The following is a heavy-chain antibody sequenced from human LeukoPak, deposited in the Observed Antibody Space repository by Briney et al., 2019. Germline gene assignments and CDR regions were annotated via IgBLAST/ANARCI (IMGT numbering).Heavy chain of an antibody. CDR2: MNPNSGNT. D-gene: IGHD2-2*01. J-gene: IGHJ5*02. CDR3: ARALGDCSSTSCYYNWFDP. CDR1: GYTFTSYD. V-gene: IGHV1-8*01. Sequence: GASVKVSCKASGYTFTSYDINWVRQATGQGLEWMRWMNPNSGNTGYAQKFQGRVTMTRNTSISTAYMELSSLRSEDTAVYYCARALGDCSSTSCYYNWFDPWGQGTLVTVSS.